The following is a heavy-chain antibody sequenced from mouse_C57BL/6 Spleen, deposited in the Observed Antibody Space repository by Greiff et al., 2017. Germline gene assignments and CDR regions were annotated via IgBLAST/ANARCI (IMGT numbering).Heavy chain of an antibody. D-gene: IGHD1-1*01. CDR2: IYPGDGDT. CDR3: ERKRTTGVASYYFDY. V-gene: IGHV1-82*01. Sequence: VQLQQSGPELVKPGASVKISCKASGYAFSSSWMNWVKQRPGKGLEWIGRIYPGDGDTNYNGKFKGKATLTADKSSSTAYMQLSSLTSEDSAVYFCERKRTTGVASYYFDYWGQGTTLTVSS. J-gene: IGHJ2*01. CDR1: GYAFSSSW.